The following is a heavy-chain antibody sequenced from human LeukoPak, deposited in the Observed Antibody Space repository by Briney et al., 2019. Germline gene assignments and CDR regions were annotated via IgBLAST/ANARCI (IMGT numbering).Heavy chain of an antibody. CDR1: GFTFNSAW. Sequence: PGGSLRLSCAASGFTFNSAWMNWVRQAPGMGLEWFGRIKSNTDGGTTDYAAPVKGRFAIARDDSENTLYLQMNSLKTEDTAVYYCTRTLKGGYFDYWGQGTLVTVSS. J-gene: IGHJ4*02. V-gene: IGHV3-15*07. D-gene: IGHD2-8*01. CDR3: TRTLKGGYFDY. CDR2: IKSNTDGGTT.